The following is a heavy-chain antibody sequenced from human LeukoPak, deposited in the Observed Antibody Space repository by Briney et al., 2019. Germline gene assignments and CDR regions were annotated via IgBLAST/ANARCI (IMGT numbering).Heavy chain of an antibody. Sequence: ASVKVSCKASGYTFTGYYMHWVRQAPGQGLGWMGWINPNSGGTNSAQKFQGRVTMTRDTSISTAYMELSRLRSDDTAVYYCARGVDSSGWYLGDYWGQGTLVTVSS. V-gene: IGHV1-2*02. CDR3: ARGVDSSGWYLGDY. CDR1: GYTFTGYY. J-gene: IGHJ4*02. CDR2: INPNSGGT. D-gene: IGHD6-19*01.